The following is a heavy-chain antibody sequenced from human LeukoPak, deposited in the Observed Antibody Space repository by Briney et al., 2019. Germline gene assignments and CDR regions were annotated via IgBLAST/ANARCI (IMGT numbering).Heavy chain of an antibody. CDR1: GFTFSSYS. CDR2: ISSSSSYI. V-gene: IGHV3-21*01. Sequence: GGSLRLSCAASGFTFSSYSMNWVRQARGKGLEWVSSISSSSSYIYYADSVKGRFTISRDNAKNSLYLQMNSLRAEDTAVYYCARDVSLPGYDFWSGYFDYWGQGTLVTVSS. CDR3: ARDVSLPGYDFWSGYFDY. J-gene: IGHJ4*02. D-gene: IGHD3-3*01.